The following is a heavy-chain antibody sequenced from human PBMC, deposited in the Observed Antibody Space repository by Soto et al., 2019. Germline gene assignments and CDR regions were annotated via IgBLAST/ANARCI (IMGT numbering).Heavy chain of an antibody. CDR2: IGSDTSYI. V-gene: IGHV3-23*03. D-gene: IGHD3-22*01. Sequence: GGSLRLSCTASGFSFSNYAVTWVRQAPGKGLEWVSSIGSDTSYIYYADSVKGRFTISRDKSKNTVFLQMNSLRADDTAVYYCARDRLRGYDSSGFYSWGQGTMVTVSS. J-gene: IGHJ4*02. CDR1: GFSFSNYA. CDR3: ARDRLRGYDSSGFYS.